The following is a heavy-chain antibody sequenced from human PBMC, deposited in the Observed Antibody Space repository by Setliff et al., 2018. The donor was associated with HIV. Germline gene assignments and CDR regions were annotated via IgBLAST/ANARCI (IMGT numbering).Heavy chain of an antibody. CDR1: GGTFGRFG. CDR3: ARSVHSLYGDYATYFDP. CDR2: IIPTFTRA. Sequence: SVKVSCKASGGTFGRFGISWVRRAPGQGLEWMGGIIPTFTRANYAQKFQARVIITTDKSTSTAFMELTSLTSEDTAVYYCARSVHSLYGDYATYFDPWGQGTQVTVSS. D-gene: IGHD4-17*01. V-gene: IGHV1-69*05. J-gene: IGHJ5*02.